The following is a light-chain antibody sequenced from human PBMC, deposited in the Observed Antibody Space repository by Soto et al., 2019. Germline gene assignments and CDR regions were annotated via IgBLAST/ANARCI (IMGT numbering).Light chain of an antibody. J-gene: IGLJ2*01. CDR2: DNN. CDR1: NFNIGNNY. V-gene: IGLV1-51*01. Sequence: QSVLTQPPSVSAAPGQKVTISCSGSNFNIGNNYVSWYQQLPGTAPKLLIYDNNKRPSGIPDRFSGSKSGASGTLDITGLQTGDEADYYCATWDGSLPAEVFGGGTKLTVL. CDR3: ATWDGSLPAEV.